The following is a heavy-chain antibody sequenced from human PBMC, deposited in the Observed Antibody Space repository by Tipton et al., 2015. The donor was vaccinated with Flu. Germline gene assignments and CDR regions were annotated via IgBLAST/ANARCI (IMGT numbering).Heavy chain of an antibody. Sequence: TLSLTCSVSGGSIRTSGYYWSWIRQLPGKGLEWIGDIYHSGSSDYNPSLRSRVTLSLDTSKNQFSLKLSSVTAADTAVYYCARDNDSSGPHYFDYWGQGTLVTVSS. CDR2: IYHSGSS. CDR3: ARDNDSSGPHYFDY. J-gene: IGHJ4*02. CDR1: GGSIRTSGYY. V-gene: IGHV4-31*03. D-gene: IGHD3-22*01.